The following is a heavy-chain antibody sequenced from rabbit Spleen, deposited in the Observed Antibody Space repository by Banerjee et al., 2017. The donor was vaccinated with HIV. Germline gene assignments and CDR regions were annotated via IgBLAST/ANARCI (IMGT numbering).Heavy chain of an antibody. Sequence: VESGGDLVKPGASLTLTCTASGVSFSFSDYMCWVRQAPGKGLEWIACIDSGGSGFTYFASWAKGRFTISKTSSTTVTLQMTSLTAADTATYFCARDSGTSFSTYGMDLWGPGTLVTVS. CDR2: IDSGGSGFT. V-gene: IGHV1S40*01. CDR3: ARDSGTSFSTYGMDL. D-gene: IGHD8-1*01. J-gene: IGHJ6*01. CDR1: GVSFSFSDY.